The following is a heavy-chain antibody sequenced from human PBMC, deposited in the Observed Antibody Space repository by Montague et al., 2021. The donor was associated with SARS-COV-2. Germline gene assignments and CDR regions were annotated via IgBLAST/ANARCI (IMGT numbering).Heavy chain of an antibody. Sequence: SETLSLTCTVSGGSISSYYWSWIRQPPGKGLEWIGNIYYSGSTXXXPSXXXRVTISVDTSKNQFSLKLSSVTAADTAVYYCARAAGYNWNYGYNWFDPWGQGTLVTVSS. J-gene: IGHJ5*02. CDR1: GGSISSYY. CDR3: ARAAGYNWNYGYNWFDP. D-gene: IGHD1-7*01. CDR2: IYYSGST. V-gene: IGHV4-59*01.